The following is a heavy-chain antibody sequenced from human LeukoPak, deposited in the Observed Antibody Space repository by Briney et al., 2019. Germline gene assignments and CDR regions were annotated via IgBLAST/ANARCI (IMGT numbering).Heavy chain of an antibody. V-gene: IGHV3-53*01. J-gene: IGHJ4*02. CDR1: GFTFSNYW. D-gene: IGHD6-13*01. CDR3: ARATRIAAAEFFFDY. CDR2: IYSGGST. Sequence: GGSLRLSCAASGFTFSNYWMHWVRQAPGKGLEWVSVIYSGGSTYYADSVKGRFTISRDNSKNTLYLQMNSLRAEDTAVYYCARATRIAAAEFFFDYWGQGTLVTVSS.